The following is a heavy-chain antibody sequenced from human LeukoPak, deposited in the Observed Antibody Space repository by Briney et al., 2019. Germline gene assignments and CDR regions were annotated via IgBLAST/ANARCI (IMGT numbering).Heavy chain of an antibody. V-gene: IGHV3-66*04. J-gene: IGHJ4*02. Sequence: GGSLRLSCAASGFTVSSNYMSWVRQAPGKGLEWVSVIYSGGSTYYADSVKGRFTISRDNSKNTLYLQMNSLRAEDTAVYYCARLYCSSTSCLYYFDYWGQGTLVTVSS. CDR1: GFTVSSNY. D-gene: IGHD2-2*01. CDR3: ARLYCSSTSCLYYFDY. CDR2: IYSGGST.